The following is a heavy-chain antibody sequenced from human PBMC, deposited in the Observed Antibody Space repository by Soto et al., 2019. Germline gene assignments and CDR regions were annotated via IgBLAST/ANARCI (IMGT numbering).Heavy chain of an antibody. CDR2: ISSSSSYT. D-gene: IGHD5-12*01. V-gene: IGHV3-11*05. CDR3: ARDHPRYSGYDYVDY. CDR1: GFTFSDYY. Sequence: QVQLVESGGGLVKPGGSLRLSCAASGFTFSDYYMSWIRQAPGKGLEWVSYISSSSSYTNYADSVKGRFTISRDNAQTSLYLQMNGLRAEDTAVYYCARDHPRYSGYDYVDYWGQGTLVTGSS. J-gene: IGHJ4*02.